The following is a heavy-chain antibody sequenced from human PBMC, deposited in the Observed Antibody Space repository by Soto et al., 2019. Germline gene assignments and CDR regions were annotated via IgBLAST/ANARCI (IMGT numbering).Heavy chain of an antibody. CDR1: GGSISTGGYY. CDR2: IYYGGST. D-gene: IGHD6-25*01. Sequence: QVQLQESGPGLVKPSQTLSLTCGVSGGSISTGGYYWSWIRQHPGKGLEWIAYIYYGGSTYHTPSLKSRVSTSVDTSKNQFSLRLTSVTAADTAVYYCARGISAFRYFDYWGQGTLVTVSS. V-gene: IGHV4-31*11. J-gene: IGHJ4*02. CDR3: ARGISAFRYFDY.